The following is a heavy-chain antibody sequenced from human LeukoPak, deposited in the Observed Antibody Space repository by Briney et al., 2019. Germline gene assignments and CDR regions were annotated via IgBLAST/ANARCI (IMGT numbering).Heavy chain of an antibody. CDR3: ARGQTHLTGYYNRHAFDI. Sequence: SETLSLTCTVSGGSISNNYWSWIRQTPGRGLEWIGYIYYTGSTNYNPSLKSRVTISVDTSKNQFSLKLSSVTAADTAVYYCARGQTHLTGYYNRHAFDIWGQGTMVTVSS. CDR1: GGSISNNY. V-gene: IGHV4-59*01. D-gene: IGHD3-9*01. CDR2: IYYTGST. J-gene: IGHJ3*02.